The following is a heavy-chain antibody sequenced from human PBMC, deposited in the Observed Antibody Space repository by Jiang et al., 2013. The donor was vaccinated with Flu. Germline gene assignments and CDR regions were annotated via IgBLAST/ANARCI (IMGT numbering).Heavy chain of an antibody. CDR3: ARGLNYGALRYFDWLLRRDNWFDP. V-gene: IGHV4-34*01. CDR1: GGSFSGYY. J-gene: IGHJ5*02. CDR2: INHSGST. Sequence: LLKPSETLSLTCAVYGGSFSGYYWSWIRQPPGKGLEWIGEINHSGSTNYNPSLKSRVTISVDTSKNQFSLKLSSVTAADTAVYYCARGLNYGALRYFDWLLRRDNWFDPWGQGTLVTVSS. D-gene: IGHD3-9*01.